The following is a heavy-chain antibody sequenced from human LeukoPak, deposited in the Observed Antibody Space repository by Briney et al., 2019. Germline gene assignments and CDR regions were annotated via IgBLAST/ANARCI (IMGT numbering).Heavy chain of an antibody. CDR2: MHHSGST. CDR3: ARTRFLYYYDSSGYYFDP. D-gene: IGHD3-22*01. J-gene: IGHJ5*02. CDR1: GGSIISSYY. V-gene: IGHV4-39*07. Sequence: SETLSLTCTVSGGSIISSYYWGWIRQPPGKGLEWIGSMHHSGSTYYNPSLKSRVTISVDTSQNQFSLRLRSVTAADTAVYYCARTRFLYYYDSSGYYFDPWGKGTLVTVSS.